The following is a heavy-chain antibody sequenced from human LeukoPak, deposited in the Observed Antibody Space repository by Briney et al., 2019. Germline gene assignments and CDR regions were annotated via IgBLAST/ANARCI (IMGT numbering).Heavy chain of an antibody. J-gene: IGHJ4*02. D-gene: IGHD3-10*01. CDR1: GFSFSSYS. Sequence: GGSLRLYCAASGFSFSSYSMKWVRQAPGKGLEWVSSITTSSRYIYYADSVKGRFTISRDNAKNSLFLQMNSLKAEDTAIYYCNREYYGSGHWGQGTLVTVSS. V-gene: IGHV3-21*03. CDR3: NREYYGSGH. CDR2: ITTSSRYI.